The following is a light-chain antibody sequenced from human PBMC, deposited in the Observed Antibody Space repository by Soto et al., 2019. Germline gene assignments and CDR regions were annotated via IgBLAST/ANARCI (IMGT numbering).Light chain of an antibody. J-gene: IGKJ4*01. CDR1: QSITTW. Sequence: DIQMTQSPSTLSASVGDRVTITCRASQSITTWLAWYQQKPGKAPKLLIYKATNLQSGVPSRFSGSGSGTEFSLTISSLQPEDFAVYYCQQYADWPPLTFGGGTKVEIK. CDR2: KAT. CDR3: QQYADWPPLT. V-gene: IGKV1-5*03.